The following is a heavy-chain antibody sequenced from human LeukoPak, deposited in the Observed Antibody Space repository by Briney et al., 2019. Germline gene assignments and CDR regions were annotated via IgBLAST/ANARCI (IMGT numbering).Heavy chain of an antibody. J-gene: IGHJ4*02. CDR2: IYYSGST. V-gene: IGHV4-59*01. CDR3: ARDDYGDYGYFDY. Sequence: SETLSLTCTVSGGSISSYYWSWIRQPPGKGLEWIGYIYYSGSTNYNPSLKSRVTISVDTSKNQFSLKLSSVTAADTAVYYCARDDYGDYGYFDYWGQGTLVTVSS. CDR1: GGSISSYY. D-gene: IGHD4-17*01.